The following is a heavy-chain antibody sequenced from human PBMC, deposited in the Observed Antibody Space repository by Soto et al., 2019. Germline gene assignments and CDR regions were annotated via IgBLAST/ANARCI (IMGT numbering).Heavy chain of an antibody. V-gene: IGHV6-1*01. CDR3: PRGWLRYGLDV. D-gene: IGHD6-19*01. Sequence: PSETLSLTCTVSGLSITNYYWSWIRQSPSRGLEWLGRTYYVSKWNNDYAVSVRSRIIINPETSKNQFSLQLNSVTPEDTAVYYCPRGWLRYGLDVWGRGTTVTVSS. CDR2: TYYVSKWNN. J-gene: IGHJ6*02. CDR1: GLSITNYY.